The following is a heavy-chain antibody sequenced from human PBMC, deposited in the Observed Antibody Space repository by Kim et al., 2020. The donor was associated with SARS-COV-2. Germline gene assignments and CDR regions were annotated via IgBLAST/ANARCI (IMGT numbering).Heavy chain of an antibody. Sequence: SYPQKFQGRVTMTRETSTSTVYMELSSLRSEDTAVYYCAREGPNTYYFDYWGQGTLVTVSS. V-gene: IGHV1-46*01. D-gene: IGHD3-16*01. CDR3: AREGPNTYYFDY. J-gene: IGHJ4*02.